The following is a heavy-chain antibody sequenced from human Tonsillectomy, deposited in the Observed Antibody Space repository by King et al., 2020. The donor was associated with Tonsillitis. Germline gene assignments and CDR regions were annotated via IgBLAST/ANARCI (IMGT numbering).Heavy chain of an antibody. CDR3: TRHSTRWSSDNSGPY. Sequence: LQLQESGPRLVKPSETLSLTCTVSGDSISSSSYYWGWIRQPPGKGLEWIGNIYYSGSTYYNPSLKSRVTIAVDTSKNRFSLNLSSVTAVETAVYYCTRHSTRWSSDNSGPYWGQGTLVTVSS. D-gene: IGHD3-22*01. CDR1: GDSISSSSYY. J-gene: IGHJ4*02. CDR2: IYYSGST. V-gene: IGHV4-39*01.